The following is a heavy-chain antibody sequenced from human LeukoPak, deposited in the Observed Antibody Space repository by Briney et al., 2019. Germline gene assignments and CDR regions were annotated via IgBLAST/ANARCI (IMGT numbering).Heavy chain of an antibody. J-gene: IGHJ3*02. D-gene: IGHD6-6*01. CDR2: IYYSGST. CDR3: ARDRSSAGHAFDI. CDR1: GGSISSYY. V-gene: IGHV4-59*01. Sequence: PSETLSLTCTVSGGSISSYYWSWIRQPPGKGLEWIGYIYYSGSTNYNPSLKSRVIISVDTSKNQFSLTLSSVTAADTAVYYCARDRSSAGHAFDIWGQGTMVTASS.